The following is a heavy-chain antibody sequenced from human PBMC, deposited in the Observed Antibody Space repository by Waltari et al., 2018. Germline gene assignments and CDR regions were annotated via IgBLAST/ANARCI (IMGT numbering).Heavy chain of an antibody. CDR1: GYSISSGYY. CDR2: IYHSGST. J-gene: IGHJ4*02. CDR3: ARQEGHFDY. V-gene: IGHV4-38-2*01. Sequence: QVQLQESGPGLVKPSETLSLTCAVSGYSISSGYYWGWIRQPPGKGLEWIGSIYHSGSTYYNPSLKSRVTISVDTSKNQFSLKLSSVTAADTAVYYCARQEGHFDYWGQGTLVTVSS.